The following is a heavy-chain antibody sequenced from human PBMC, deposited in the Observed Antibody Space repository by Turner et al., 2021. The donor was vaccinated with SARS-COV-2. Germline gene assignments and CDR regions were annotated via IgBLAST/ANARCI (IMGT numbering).Heavy chain of an antibody. D-gene: IGHD2-15*01. Sequence: QVQLVQSGAEVMKHGSSVMVSCKASGDTFPAYNIHWLRQAPGQGLEWMGWVTANSGDTNYAQKFQGRVTMTRDTSISTDYMELSNLRSDDTAVYYCARVCNGNVCKNFDYWGQGTRVTVSS. CDR3: ARVCNGNVCKNFDY. V-gene: IGHV1-2*02. J-gene: IGHJ4*02. CDR2: VTANSGDT. CDR1: GDTFPAYN.